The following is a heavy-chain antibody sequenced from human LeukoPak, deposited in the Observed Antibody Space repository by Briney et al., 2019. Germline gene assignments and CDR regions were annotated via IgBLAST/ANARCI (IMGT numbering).Heavy chain of an antibody. Sequence: SETLSLTCTVSGGSISSGSYYWSWIRQPAGKGLEWIGRIYTSGSTNYNPSLKSRVTISVDTSKNQFSLKLSSVTAADTAVYYCARALVSGWSDYRGQGTLVTVSS. CDR1: GGSISSGSYY. D-gene: IGHD6-19*01. J-gene: IGHJ4*02. V-gene: IGHV4-61*02. CDR2: IYTSGST. CDR3: ARALVSGWSDY.